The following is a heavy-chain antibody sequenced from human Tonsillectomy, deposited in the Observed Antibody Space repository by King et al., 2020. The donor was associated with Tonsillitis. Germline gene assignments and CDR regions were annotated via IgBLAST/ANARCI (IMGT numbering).Heavy chain of an antibody. CDR3: ARDRGVRDFDWLGIDP. D-gene: IGHD3-9*01. Sequence: VQLVESGGGLVQPGGSLRLSCAASGFTLNTYWMHWVRQSPGKGLEWVADIKHDGSETYYVDSVKGRFTISRDNDKNSVYLQMNSLRAEDTAVYYCARDRGVRDFDWLGIDPWGQGTLVTVSS. CDR2: IKHDGSET. CDR1: GFTLNTYW. J-gene: IGHJ5*02. V-gene: IGHV3-7*03.